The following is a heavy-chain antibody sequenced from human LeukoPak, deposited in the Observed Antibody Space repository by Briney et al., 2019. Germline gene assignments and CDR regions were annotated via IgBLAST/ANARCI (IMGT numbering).Heavy chain of an antibody. CDR1: GYTFTSYG. J-gene: IGHJ4*02. CDR3: ARSGLDLQGDQDY. CDR2: ISTYNGDT. D-gene: IGHD2-21*02. V-gene: IGHV1-18*01. Sequence: ASVKVSCKASGYTFTSYGISWVRQAPGQGLEWMGWISTYNGDTNYAQKLQGRVTMTTDTSTSTAYMELSSLRSEDTAVYYCARSGLDLQGDQDYWGQGTLSPSPQ.